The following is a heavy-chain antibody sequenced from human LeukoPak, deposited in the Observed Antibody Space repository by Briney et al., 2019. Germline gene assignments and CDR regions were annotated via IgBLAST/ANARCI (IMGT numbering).Heavy chain of an antibody. J-gene: IGHJ4*02. Sequence: GGSLRLSCAASGFTFSSYAMHWVRQAPGKGLEWVSSISSSSSYIYYADSVKGRFTISRDNAKNSLYLQMSSLRAEDTAVYYCAKDRRELLGIYYFDYWGQGTLVTVSS. CDR2: ISSSSSYI. CDR3: AKDRRELLGIYYFDY. V-gene: IGHV3-21*01. D-gene: IGHD1-26*01. CDR1: GFTFSSYA.